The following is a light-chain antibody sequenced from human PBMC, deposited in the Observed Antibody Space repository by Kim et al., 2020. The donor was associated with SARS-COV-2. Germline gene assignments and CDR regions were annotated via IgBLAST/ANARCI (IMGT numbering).Light chain of an antibody. J-gene: IGLJ2*01. Sequence: SYELTQPPSVSVSPGQTASITCSGDGLGHKYVCWYRHKPGQSPEVVIYQDTQRPSGIPERFSGSNSENTATLTISGTQDVDEADYYCQVWDSTTTVFGGGTKVTVL. CDR3: QVWDSTTTV. V-gene: IGLV3-1*01. CDR1: GLGHKY. CDR2: QDT.